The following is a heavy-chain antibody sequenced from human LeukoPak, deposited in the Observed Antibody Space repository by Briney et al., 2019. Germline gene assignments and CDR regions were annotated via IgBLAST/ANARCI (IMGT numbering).Heavy chain of an antibody. V-gene: IGHV3-23*01. CDR3: VRDGSTTITAFDI. J-gene: IGHJ3*02. D-gene: IGHD5-24*01. CDR1: GFTFSSYA. Sequence: GGSLRLSCAASGFTFSSYAMSWVRQAPGKGLEWVSAISGSGGSTYYADSVKGRFTISRDNSKNTIYLQMTSLRAEDTAVYYCVRDGSTTITAFDIWGQGTMVTVSS. CDR2: ISGSGGST.